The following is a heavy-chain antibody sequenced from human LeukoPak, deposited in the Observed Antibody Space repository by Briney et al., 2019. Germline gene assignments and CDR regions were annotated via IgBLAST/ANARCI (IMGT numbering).Heavy chain of an antibody. Sequence: GGSLRLSCAASGFTFSSYWMSWVRQAPGKGLEWVANIKQDGSEKVYVDSVKGRFAISRDNAKNSLFLQMDALRAEDTAVYYCGRDPYSRTWSYGMDVWGQGTTVSVPS. V-gene: IGHV3-7*05. J-gene: IGHJ6*02. CDR2: IKQDGSEK. D-gene: IGHD6-13*01. CDR3: GRDPYSRTWSYGMDV. CDR1: GFTFSSYW.